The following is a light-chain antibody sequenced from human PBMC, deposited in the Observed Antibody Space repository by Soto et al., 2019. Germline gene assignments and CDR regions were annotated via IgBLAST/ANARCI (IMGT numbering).Light chain of an antibody. CDR3: QQSYNSPYN. J-gene: IGKJ2*01. V-gene: IGKV1-39*01. Sequence: DIQMTQSPTSLSASVGDRVTITCRASQTINKNLNWYRHKLGKAPELLIYDASDSQAGVPSRFSGSGSGTDFTLIISGLQPEDLATYYCQQSYNSPYNFGQGTKVDIK. CDR1: QTINKN. CDR2: DAS.